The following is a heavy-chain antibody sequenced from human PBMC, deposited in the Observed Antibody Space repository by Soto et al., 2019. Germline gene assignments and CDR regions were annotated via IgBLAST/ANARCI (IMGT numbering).Heavy chain of an antibody. J-gene: IGHJ4*02. CDR3: ARRYGYSFDY. D-gene: IGHD5-18*01. Sequence: QVQLQESGPGLVKPSETLSLTCTVSGGSISSYYWSWIRQPPGKGLEWIGYIYYSGTTNYNPSLTXRVTIAVDTSKNQLSLKLSSVTAADTAVYYCARRYGYSFDYWGQGTLVTVSS. V-gene: IGHV4-59*08. CDR2: IYYSGTT. CDR1: GGSISSYY.